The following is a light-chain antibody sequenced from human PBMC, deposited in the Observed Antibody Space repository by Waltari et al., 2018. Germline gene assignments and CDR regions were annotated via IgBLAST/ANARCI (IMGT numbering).Light chain of an antibody. J-gene: IGKJ2*03. Sequence: DIQMTQSPSTLSASVGDRVTITCWASQSIGTLLAWFQQKPGNPPKLLIYKTFNLERGVPSRFSGSGSGTEFTLTITSLQPDDFATYYCQQYSSSSMFSFGQGTKLEIK. CDR3: QQYSSSSMFS. V-gene: IGKV1-5*03. CDR1: QSIGTL. CDR2: KTF.